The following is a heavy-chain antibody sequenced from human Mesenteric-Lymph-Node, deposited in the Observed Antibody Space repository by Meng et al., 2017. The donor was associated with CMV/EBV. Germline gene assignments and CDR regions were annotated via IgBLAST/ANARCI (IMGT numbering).Heavy chain of an antibody. CDR2: INCDYGNT. D-gene: IGHD2-21*01. CDR3: ARGVVGVNYFDP. J-gene: IGHJ4*02. V-gene: IGHV1-3*01. CDR1: GYRFTCYA. Sequence: CNPSGYRFTCYAISWVRQAPGPSLEWMGWINCDYGNTKSSQTFQGRITITRDTSATTAYMELGSLTPEDTAVYYCARGVVGVNYFDPWGQGTLVTVSS.